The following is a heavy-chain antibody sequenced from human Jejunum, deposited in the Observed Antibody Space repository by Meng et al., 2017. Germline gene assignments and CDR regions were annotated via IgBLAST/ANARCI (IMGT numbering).Heavy chain of an antibody. Sequence: GGSLRLSCAASGFTFSSYWMTWVRQAPGKGLEWVANIKQDGSEENYADSVKGRFTISRDNAKNSLYLQMNSLRAEDTAMYYCVRQPKVAGVDYWGPGKLVHVAS. CDR1: GFTFSSYW. D-gene: IGHD6-19*01. V-gene: IGHV3-7*03. J-gene: IGHJ4*02. CDR2: IKQDGSEE. CDR3: VRQPKVAGVDY.